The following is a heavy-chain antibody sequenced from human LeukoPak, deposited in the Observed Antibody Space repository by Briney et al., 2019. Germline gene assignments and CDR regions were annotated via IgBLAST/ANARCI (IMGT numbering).Heavy chain of an antibody. Sequence: PGGSLRLSCAASGFTFSSYGMHWVRQAPGKGLEWVAFIRYDGSNKYYADSVKGRFTISRDNSKNTLYLQMNSLRAEDTAVYYCARVRDPITGTTYYYYYYMDVWGKGTTVTVSS. V-gene: IGHV3-30*02. CDR1: GFTFSSYG. CDR3: ARVRDPITGTTYYYYYYMDV. CDR2: IRYDGSNK. D-gene: IGHD1-7*01. J-gene: IGHJ6*03.